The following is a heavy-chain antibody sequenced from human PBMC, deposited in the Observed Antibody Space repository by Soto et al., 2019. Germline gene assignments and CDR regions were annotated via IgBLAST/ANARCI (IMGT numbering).Heavy chain of an antibody. D-gene: IGHD2-2*01. J-gene: IGHJ6*02. Sequence: QVRLVQSGAEVKRPASSVKVSCKASGGTFSNYAITWVRQAPGQGLEWMGGIIPVFGAANYAQKFQGRVTFTADECTRTAFMELSSLRSEDTAVYYCARPGEAHCSGTSCYAYYYYGLDVWGQGTTVTVSS. CDR2: IIPVFGAA. V-gene: IGHV1-69*01. CDR1: GGTFSNYA. CDR3: ARPGEAHCSGTSCYAYYYYGLDV.